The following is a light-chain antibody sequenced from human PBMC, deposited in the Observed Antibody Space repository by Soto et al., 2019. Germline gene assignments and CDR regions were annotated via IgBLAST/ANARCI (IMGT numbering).Light chain of an antibody. J-gene: IGLJ2*01. CDR3: SSYTSSSTVV. CDR2: EVS. Sequence: QSVMTQPASVSGSPGQSITISCTGTSSDVGGYKYVSWYQQHPGKAPKLMIYEVSNRPSGISNRFSGSKSANTASLTISGLQPEDEADYYCSSYTSSSTVVFGGGTKLTVL. CDR1: SSDVGGYKY. V-gene: IGLV2-14*01.